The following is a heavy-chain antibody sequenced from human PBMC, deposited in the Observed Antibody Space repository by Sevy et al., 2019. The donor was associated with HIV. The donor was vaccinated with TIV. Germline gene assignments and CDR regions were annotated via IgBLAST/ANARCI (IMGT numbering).Heavy chain of an antibody. V-gene: IGHV4-4*07. D-gene: IGHD5-12*01. J-gene: IGHJ3*02. CDR2: IYSSGST. CDR1: GASISSYY. CDR3: AREEMATIVAFDI. Sequence: SETLSLTCTVSGASISSYYWSWIRQPAGNGLEWIGRIYSSGSTNYNPSLKSRVTMSADRSKNQFSLKLSSVTAADTAVFYCAREEMATIVAFDISGQGTLVTVSS.